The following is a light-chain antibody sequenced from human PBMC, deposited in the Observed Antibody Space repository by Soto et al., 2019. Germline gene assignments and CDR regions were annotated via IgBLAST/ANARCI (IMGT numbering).Light chain of an antibody. CDR3: CSYAGTPTYV. J-gene: IGLJ1*01. V-gene: IGLV2-11*01. CDR2: DVS. Sequence: QSALTQPRSVSGSPGQSVTISCTGTSSDVGGYSYVSWYQHDPGKAPKVMIYDVSKRPSGVPDRFSGSKSGNTASLTISGLQTVDEADSYCCSYAGTPTYVFGTGTNVTVL. CDR1: SSDVGGYSY.